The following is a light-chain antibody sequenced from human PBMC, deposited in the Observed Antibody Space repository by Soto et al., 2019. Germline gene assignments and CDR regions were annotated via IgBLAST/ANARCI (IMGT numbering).Light chain of an antibody. CDR1: QSLQHNNGNTL. CDR2: LAS. V-gene: IGKV2-28*01. Sequence: EIVMTQSPLSLTVTPGEPASISCKSSQSLQHNNGNTLLDWYMQKPGQSPQLLIYLASRRAPGAPDRVSGSGSGTDFTLRISTVEADDAAIYYCMQALQTPRTFGQGTKVEI. J-gene: IGKJ1*01. CDR3: MQALQTPRT.